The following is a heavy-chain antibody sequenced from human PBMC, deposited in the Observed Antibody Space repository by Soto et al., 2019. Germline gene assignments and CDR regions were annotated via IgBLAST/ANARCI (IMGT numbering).Heavy chain of an antibody. CDR1: GFTFSSYG. CDR2: ISYDGSYK. D-gene: IGHD3-3*01. J-gene: IGHJ2*01. CDR3: ATVSGVVIGWYFDL. Sequence: QVQLVESGGGVVQPGRSLRLSCAASGFTFSSYGMHWVRQAPGKGLEWVAVISYDGSYKYFADSVKGRFTISRDNSENTLYLQMTSLRAEDTAVYYCATVSGVVIGWYFDLWGRGTLVTVSS. V-gene: IGHV3-30*03.